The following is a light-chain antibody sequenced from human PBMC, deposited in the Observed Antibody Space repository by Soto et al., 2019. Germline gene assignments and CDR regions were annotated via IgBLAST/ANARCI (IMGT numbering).Light chain of an antibody. CDR1: SSDVGGYNY. V-gene: IGLV2-14*01. CDR2: EVT. Sequence: QSALTQPASVSGSLGQSITISCTGTSSDVGGYNYVSWYQQHPGKDPKVVIFEVTKRPSGVSSRFSGSKSGNTASLTVSGLQAEDEGDYYCSSYTSCSTVLFGGGTKVTVL. J-gene: IGLJ2*01. CDR3: SSYTSCSTVL.